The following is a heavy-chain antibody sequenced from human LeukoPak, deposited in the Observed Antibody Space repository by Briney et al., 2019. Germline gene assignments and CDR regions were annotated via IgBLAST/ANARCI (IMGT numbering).Heavy chain of an antibody. Sequence: MTSETLSLTCTVSGGSISSSSYYWGWIRQPPGKGLEWIGSIYHSGSTYYNPSLKSRVTISVDTSKNQFSLKLSSVTAADTAVYYCARDFLKYYYDSSGYRDAFDIWGQGTMVTVSS. CDR3: ARDFLKYYYDSSGYRDAFDI. J-gene: IGHJ3*02. D-gene: IGHD3-22*01. CDR1: GGSISSSSYY. CDR2: IYHSGST. V-gene: IGHV4-39*07.